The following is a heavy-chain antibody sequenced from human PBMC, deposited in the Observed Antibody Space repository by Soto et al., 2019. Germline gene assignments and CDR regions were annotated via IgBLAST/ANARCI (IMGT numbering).Heavy chain of an antibody. V-gene: IGHV3-13*04. J-gene: IGHJ4*02. CDR3: ARGGVYGDRFDY. Sequence: EVQLVESVGGLVQPGGSLRLSCAASGFTFSSYDMHWVRQATGKGLEWVSAIGTAGDTYYPGSVKGRFTISRENAKNSFYLQMNSLRAGDTAVYYCARGGVYGDRFDYWGQGTLVTVSS. CDR2: IGTAGDT. CDR1: GFTFSSYD. D-gene: IGHD4-17*01.